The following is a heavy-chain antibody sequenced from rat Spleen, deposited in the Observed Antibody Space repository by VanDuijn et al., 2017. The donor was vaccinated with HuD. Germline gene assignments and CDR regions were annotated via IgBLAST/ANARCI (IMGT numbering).Heavy chain of an antibody. Sequence: EVQLVESGGGLVQPGRSMKLSCAASGFTFSNYDMAWVRQAPTKGLEWVASISFDGSSTYYRDSVKGRFTFSRDNAKSTLYLEMDSLRSEDTATYYCTRDPTIAASDPYWYVDFWGPGTMVTVSS. V-gene: IGHV5-20*01. CDR1: GFTFSNYD. J-gene: IGHJ1*01. D-gene: IGHD1-2*01. CDR3: TRDPTIAASDPYWYVDF. CDR2: ISFDGSST.